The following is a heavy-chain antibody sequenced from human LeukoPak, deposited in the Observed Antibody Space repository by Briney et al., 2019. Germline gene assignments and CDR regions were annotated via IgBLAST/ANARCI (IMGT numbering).Heavy chain of an antibody. J-gene: IGHJ3*02. CDR1: GSTLTEHA. V-gene: IGHV3-23*01. Sequence: GGSLRLSCAVSGSTLTEHAWSWVRQAPGEGLEWVSGIIDVGGTYYADSVKGRFTISRDSSKNTLYLQMNSLRAEDTATYYCATTAGLLDPFDIWGQGTMVTVSS. CDR2: IIDVGGT. CDR3: ATTAGLLDPFDI. D-gene: IGHD1-1*01.